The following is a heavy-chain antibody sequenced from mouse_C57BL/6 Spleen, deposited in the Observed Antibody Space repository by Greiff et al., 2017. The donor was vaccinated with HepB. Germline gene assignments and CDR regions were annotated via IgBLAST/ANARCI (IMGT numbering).Heavy chain of an antibody. CDR3: ASDYDGEWFAY. J-gene: IGHJ3*01. CDR1: GYTFTSYG. D-gene: IGHD2-4*01. Sequence: VQVVESGAELARPGASVKLSCKASGYTFTSYGISWVKQRTGQGLEWIGEIYPRSGNTYYNEKFKGKATLTADKSSSTAYMELRSLTSEDSAVYFCASDYDGEWFAYWGQGTLVTVSA. CDR2: IYPRSGNT. V-gene: IGHV1-81*01.